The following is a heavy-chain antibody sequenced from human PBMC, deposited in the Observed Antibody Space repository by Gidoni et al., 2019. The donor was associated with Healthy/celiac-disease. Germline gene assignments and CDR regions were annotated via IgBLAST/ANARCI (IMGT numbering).Heavy chain of an antibody. CDR1: GGSISSGDYY. V-gene: IGHV4-30-4*01. CDR2: IYYSGST. J-gene: IGHJ4*02. Sequence: QVQLQESGPGLVKPSQTLSLTCPVSGGSISSGDYYWSWIRQPPGKGLEWIGYIYYSGSTYYNPSLKSRVTISVDTSKNQFSLKLSSVTAADTAVYYCARYFNYYGSGSYSYYFDYWGQGTLVTVSS. D-gene: IGHD3-10*01. CDR3: ARYFNYYGSGSYSYYFDY.